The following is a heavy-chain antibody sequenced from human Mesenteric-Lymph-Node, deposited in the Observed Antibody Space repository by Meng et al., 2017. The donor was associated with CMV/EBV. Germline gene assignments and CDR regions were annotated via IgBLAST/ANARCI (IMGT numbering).Heavy chain of an antibody. Sequence: SLTVSCKTSGYRFTSYWIGWVPQVTGKGLEWMGIIYPTNSDIRYSPSFQGQFTISADKSISTAYLQWSSLKASDTAMYYCERLTEGATPSAFDLWGQGTMVTVSS. CDR3: ERLTEGATPSAFDL. CDR1: GYRFTSYW. J-gene: IGHJ3*01. CDR2: IYPTNSDI. V-gene: IGHV5-51*01. D-gene: IGHD1-26*01.